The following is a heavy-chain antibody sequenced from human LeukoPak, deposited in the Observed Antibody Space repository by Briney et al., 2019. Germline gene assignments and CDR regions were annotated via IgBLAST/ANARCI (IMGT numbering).Heavy chain of an antibody. CDR2: IIPILGIA. J-gene: IGHJ4*02. V-gene: IGHV1-69*04. Sequence: ASVKVSCKASGGTFSSYAISWVRQAPGQGLEWMGRIIPILGIANYAQKFQGRVTITADKSTSTAYMELSSLRSEDTAVYYCAKTPGGSPSSYFDYWGQGTLVTVSS. D-gene: IGHD3-16*01. CDR1: GGTFSSYA. CDR3: AKTPGGSPSSYFDY.